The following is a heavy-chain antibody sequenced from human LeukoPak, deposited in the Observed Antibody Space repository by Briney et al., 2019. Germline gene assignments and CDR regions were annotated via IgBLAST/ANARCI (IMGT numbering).Heavy chain of an antibody. Sequence: SGTLSLTCAVSGDSISSHYWWSWVRQPPGKGLEWFGEIYHSGSTNYNPSLKSRVTISVDKSKNQFSLKVTSVTAADTAAYYCARKDYTYGTFDSWGLGTLVTVSS. D-gene: IGHD5-18*01. J-gene: IGHJ4*02. CDR2: IYHSGST. CDR3: ARKDYTYGTFDS. V-gene: IGHV4-4*02. CDR1: GDSISSHYW.